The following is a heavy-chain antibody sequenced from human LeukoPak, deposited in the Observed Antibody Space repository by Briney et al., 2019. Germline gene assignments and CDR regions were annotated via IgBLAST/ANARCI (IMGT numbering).Heavy chain of an antibody. J-gene: IGHJ4*02. CDR2: ISGSGGST. CDR1: GFTFSSYS. D-gene: IGHD6-6*01. V-gene: IGHV3-23*01. Sequence: PGGSLRLSCAASGFTFSSYSMNWVRQAPGKGLEWVSAISGSGGSTYYADSVKGRFTISRDNAKNTLYLQMNSLRAEDTAVYYCAKDVGRSSSSPIDWWGEGTLVTVS. CDR3: AKDVGRSSSSPIDW.